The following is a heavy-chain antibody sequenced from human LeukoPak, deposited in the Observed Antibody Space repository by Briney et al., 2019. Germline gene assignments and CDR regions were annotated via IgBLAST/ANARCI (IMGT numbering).Heavy chain of an antibody. J-gene: IGHJ5*02. CDR1: GGSISSYY. V-gene: IGHV4-4*07. CDR3: AREVFSGKDYYGSGSYYNWFDP. CDR2: IYTSGST. D-gene: IGHD3-10*01. Sequence: PSETLSLTCTVSGGSISSYYWSWIRQPAGRGLEWIGRIYTSGSTNYNPSLKSRVTMSVDTSKNQFSLKLSSVTAADTAVYYCAREVFSGKDYYGSGSYYNWFDPWGQGTLVTVSS.